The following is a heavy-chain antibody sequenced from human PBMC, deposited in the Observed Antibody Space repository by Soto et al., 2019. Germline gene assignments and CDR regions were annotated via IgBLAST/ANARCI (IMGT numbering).Heavy chain of an antibody. Sequence: SGGSLRLSCAASGFTFSSYAMSWVRQAPGKGLEWVSAISGSGGSKYYADSVKGRFTISRDNSKNTLYLQMNSLRAEDTAVYYCAKDPRHTGYFDYWGQGTLVTVS. J-gene: IGHJ4*02. D-gene: IGHD3-16*02. CDR3: AKDPRHTGYFDY. CDR1: GFTFSSYA. V-gene: IGHV3-23*01. CDR2: ISGSGGSK.